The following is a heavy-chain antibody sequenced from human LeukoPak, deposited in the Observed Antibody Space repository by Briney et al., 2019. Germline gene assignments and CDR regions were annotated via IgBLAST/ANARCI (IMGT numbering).Heavy chain of an antibody. CDR2: IDSDAIST. J-gene: IGHJ4*02. CDR1: GFTFSSYW. Sequence: GGSLRLSCAASGFTFSSYWMHWVRQTPGKGLMWVSRIDSDAISTTYADSVKGRFTISRDNAKNSLYLQMNSLRAEDTAVYYCARSLLWGYWGQGTLVTVSS. CDR3: ARSLLWGY. D-gene: IGHD1-26*01. V-gene: IGHV3-74*01.